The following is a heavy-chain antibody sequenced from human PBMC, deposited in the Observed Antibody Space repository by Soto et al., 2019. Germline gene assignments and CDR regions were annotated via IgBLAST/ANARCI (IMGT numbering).Heavy chain of an antibody. Sequence: EVQLLESGGGLVQPGGSLRLSCAASGFTFSSYAMSWVRQAPGKGLEWVSAISGSGGSTYYADSVKCRFTISRDNSKNTLYLHMNSLRAEDTAVYYCAKRMDFWSGYYTGYDYWGQGTLVTVSS. V-gene: IGHV3-23*01. CDR2: ISGSGGST. CDR1: GFTFSSYA. D-gene: IGHD3-3*01. CDR3: AKRMDFWSGYYTGYDY. J-gene: IGHJ4*02.